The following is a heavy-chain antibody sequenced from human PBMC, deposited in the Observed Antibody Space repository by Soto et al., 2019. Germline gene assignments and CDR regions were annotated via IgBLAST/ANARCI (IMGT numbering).Heavy chain of an antibody. CDR1: GFTVSSKY. J-gene: IGHJ6*03. CDR2: IQSGGST. Sequence: EVQLVESGGDVVQPGGSLRLSCAASGFTVSSKYMSWVRQAPGKGLEWVSLIQSGGSTYYAGSVKGRFTISRDNTKNKLLLLMNSLRVEVTAVYYCTRDEVHCIGGSSYGVPMDVWATGTTGTVS. D-gene: IGHD2-15*01. CDR3: TRDEVHCIGGSSYGVPMDV. V-gene: IGHV3-66*01.